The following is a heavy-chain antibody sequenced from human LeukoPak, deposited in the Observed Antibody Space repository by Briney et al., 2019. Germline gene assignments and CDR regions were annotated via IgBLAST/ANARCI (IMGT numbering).Heavy chain of an antibody. J-gene: IGHJ4*02. CDR3: ARLDCSGGSCYFSFDY. CDR2: IYPGDSDT. CDR1: GYSFTSYW. D-gene: IGHD2-15*01. V-gene: IGHV5-51*01. Sequence: GESLKISCKGSGYSFTSYWIGWVRQMPGKGLEWMGIIYPGDSDTRYSPSFQGQVTISADKSISTAYLQWSSLKASDTAMYYCARLDCSGGSCYFSFDYWGQGTLVTVSS.